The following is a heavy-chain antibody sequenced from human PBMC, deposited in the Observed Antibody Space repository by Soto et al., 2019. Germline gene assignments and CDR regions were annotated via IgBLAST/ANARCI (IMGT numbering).Heavy chain of an antibody. CDR1: GFTFSDYY. CDR2: ISSSGSII. V-gene: IGHV3-11*01. Sequence: QVQLVESGGGLVKPGGSLRLSCAASGFTFSDYYMSWIRQAPGKGLEWVSYISSSGSIIYYADSVKGRFTISRDNAKTSLSPQMNSLRAEDTAVYYCASPTVTPHYGMDVWGQGTTVTVSS. D-gene: IGHD4-17*01. J-gene: IGHJ6*02. CDR3: ASPTVTPHYGMDV.